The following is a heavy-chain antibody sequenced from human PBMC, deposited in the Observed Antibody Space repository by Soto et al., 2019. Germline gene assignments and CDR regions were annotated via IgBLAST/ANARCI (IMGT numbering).Heavy chain of an antibody. CDR3: AHISSSHTTFDY. Sequence: QITLKESGPTLVKPTQTLTLTCTFSGFSLSTSGVGVGWIRQPPGKALEWLALIFWDDDKRYNPSLKSSLTTTKHSSNNHVVLTMTNMDPVDTATYYCAHISSSHTTFDYWGQGTLVTVSS. D-gene: IGHD6-6*01. CDR2: IFWDDDK. CDR1: GFSLSTSGVG. V-gene: IGHV2-5*02. J-gene: IGHJ4*02.